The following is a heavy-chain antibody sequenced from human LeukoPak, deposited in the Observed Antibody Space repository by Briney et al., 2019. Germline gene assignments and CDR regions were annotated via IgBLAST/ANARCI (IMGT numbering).Heavy chain of an antibody. CDR3: ARAPIIEERFDY. J-gene: IGHJ4*02. CDR1: GGTFSSYA. CDR2: IIPIFGTA. Sequence: ASVNVSCTASGGTFSSYAISWVRQAPGQGLEWMGGIIPIFGTANYAQKFQGRVTITADESTSTAYMELSSLRSEDTAVYYCARAPIIEERFDYWGQGTLVTVSS. V-gene: IGHV1-69*13. D-gene: IGHD2/OR15-2a*01.